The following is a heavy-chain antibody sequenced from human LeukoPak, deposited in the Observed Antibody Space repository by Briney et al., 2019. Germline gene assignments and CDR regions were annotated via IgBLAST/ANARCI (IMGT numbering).Heavy chain of an antibody. CDR3: AKGDTTWELPHDD. CDR1: GFTFRSHS. D-gene: IGHD1-26*01. J-gene: IGHJ4*02. CDR2: ISTSSSYI. Sequence: KLWGSLRLPFAASGFTFRSHSMNWVRPASGEGLEWVSSISTSSSYIHYADSVKGRFTISRDKSKNTLYLQMNSLRAEDTAVYYCAKGDTTWELPHDDWGQGTLVTVSS. V-gene: IGHV3-21*04.